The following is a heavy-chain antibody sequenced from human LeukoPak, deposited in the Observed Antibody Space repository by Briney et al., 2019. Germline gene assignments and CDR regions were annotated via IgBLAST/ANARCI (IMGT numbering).Heavy chain of an antibody. J-gene: IGHJ4*02. D-gene: IGHD3-10*01. CDR2: ISSSSSYI. V-gene: IGHV3-21*01. CDR1: GFTFSSYS. Sequence: PGGSLRLSCAASGFTFSSYSMNWVRQAPGKGQEWVSSISSSSSYIYYADSVKGRFTISRDNAKNSLYLQMNSLRAEDTAVYYCARTLYGSGSYYNFGYWGQGTLVTVSS. CDR3: ARTLYGSGSYYNFGY.